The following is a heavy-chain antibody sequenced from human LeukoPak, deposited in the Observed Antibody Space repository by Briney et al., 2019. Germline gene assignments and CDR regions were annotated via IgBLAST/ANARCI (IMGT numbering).Heavy chain of an antibody. J-gene: IGHJ4*02. CDR3: AKAVAGTIH. D-gene: IGHD6-19*01. CDR1: GFTFSIYG. CDR2: ISYDGSNK. V-gene: IGHV3-30*18. Sequence: GGSLRLSCAASGFTFSIYGMHWVRQAPGKGLEWVAVISYDGSNKYYADSVKGRFTISRDNSKNTLYLQMNSLRAEDTAVYYCAKAVAGTIHWGQGTLVTVSS.